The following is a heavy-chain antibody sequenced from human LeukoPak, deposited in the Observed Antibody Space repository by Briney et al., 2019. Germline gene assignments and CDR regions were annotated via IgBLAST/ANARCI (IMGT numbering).Heavy chain of an antibody. CDR1: GGSISSYY. CDR2: IFYSGST. D-gene: IGHD3-16*02. V-gene: IGHV4-59*01. Sequence: SETLPLTCTVSGGSISSYYWSWIRQPPGKGLEWIGYIFYSGSTNYNPSLKSRVTISVDTSKNKFSLKLRSVTAADTAVYYCARYVWGSYPTFEDYWGQGTLVTVSS. J-gene: IGHJ4*02. CDR3: ARYVWGSYPTFEDY.